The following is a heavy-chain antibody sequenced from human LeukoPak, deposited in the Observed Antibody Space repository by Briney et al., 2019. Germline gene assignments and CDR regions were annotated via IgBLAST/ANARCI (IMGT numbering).Heavy chain of an antibody. CDR1: GFTFSIYA. Sequence: GGSLRLSCAASGFTFSIYAMTWVRQAPGKGLEWVSGISGSGGSTYYADSVKGRFTISRDNSKNTLYLEVISLTAEDTAVYYCAKDDAWLRFGEWSQGTLVTVSS. CDR3: AKDDAWLRFGE. J-gene: IGHJ4*02. CDR2: ISGSGGST. D-gene: IGHD3-10*01. V-gene: IGHV3-23*01.